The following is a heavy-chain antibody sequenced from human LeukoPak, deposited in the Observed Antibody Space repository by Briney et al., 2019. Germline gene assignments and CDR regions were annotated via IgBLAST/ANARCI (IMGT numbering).Heavy chain of an antibody. CDR1: GGFFSGYY. CDR2: INHNGSN. Sequence: SGTLSLTCAVSGGFFSGYYWSWIRQPPGKGLEWVGEINHNGSNNNNPSLMSGVTISVDTSKNQSSLKLSSVTAADTAVYYCARWQRITIFRIHAFDIWGQGTMVTVSS. D-gene: IGHD3-9*01. J-gene: IGHJ3*02. V-gene: IGHV4-34*01. CDR3: ARWQRITIFRIHAFDI.